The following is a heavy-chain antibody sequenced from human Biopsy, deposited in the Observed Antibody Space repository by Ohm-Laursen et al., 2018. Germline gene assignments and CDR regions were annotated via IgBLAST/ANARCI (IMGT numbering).Heavy chain of an antibody. J-gene: IGHJ4*02. V-gene: IGHV3-33*04. CDR1: GFTFGHYA. CDR3: ARGLSSGWYGDLYYFDY. CDR2: IWYDGTNE. Sequence: SLRLSCAASGFTFGHYAMHWVRQAPGKGLEWISLIWYDGTNEDYADSVKGRFTISRDNSKNTLYLQINTLTLEDTAFYYCARGLSSGWYGDLYYFDYWGQGTLVTVSS. D-gene: IGHD6-19*01.